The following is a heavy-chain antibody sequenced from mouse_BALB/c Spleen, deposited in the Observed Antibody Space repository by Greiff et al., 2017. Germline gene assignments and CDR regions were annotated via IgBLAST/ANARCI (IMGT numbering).Heavy chain of an antibody. D-gene: IGHD2-14*01. J-gene: IGHJ4*01. V-gene: IGHV1S137*01. Sequence: VKLVESGAELVRPGVSVKISCKGSGYTFTDYAMHWVKQSHAKSLEWIGVISTYYGDASYNQKFKGKATMTVDKSSSTAYMELARLTSEDSAIYYCARSYYRYGGSMDYWGQGTSVTVSS. CDR2: ISTYYGDA. CDR3: ARSYYRYGGSMDY. CDR1: GYTFTDYA.